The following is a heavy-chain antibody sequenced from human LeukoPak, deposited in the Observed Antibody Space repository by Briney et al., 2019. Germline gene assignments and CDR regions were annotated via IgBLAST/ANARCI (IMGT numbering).Heavy chain of an antibody. Sequence: PSETLSLTCTVSGGSISTYYWSWIRQPAGRGLEWIGRIYTSGSTNYNPSLKSRVTMSVDTSKNQFSLKLSSVTAADTAVYYCAREEEQMARGLDPWGQGALVTVSS. CDR2: IYTSGST. CDR3: AREEEQMARGLDP. CDR1: GGSISTYY. V-gene: IGHV4-4*07. D-gene: IGHD5-24*01. J-gene: IGHJ5*02.